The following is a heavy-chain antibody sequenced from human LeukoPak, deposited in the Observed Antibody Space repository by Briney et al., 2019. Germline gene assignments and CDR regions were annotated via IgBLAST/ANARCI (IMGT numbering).Heavy chain of an antibody. V-gene: IGHV3-48*03. CDR2: ISSSGSTI. CDR1: GFTFSSYE. CDR3: ARHYYDSSGYYSWYYYYGMDV. J-gene: IGHJ6*02. Sequence: GGSLRLSCAASGFTFSSYEMNWVRQAPGKGLEWVSYISSSGSTIYYADSVKGRLTISRDNAKNSLYLQMNSLRAEDTAVYYCARHYYDSSGYYSWYYYYGMDVWGQGTTVTVSS. D-gene: IGHD3-22*01.